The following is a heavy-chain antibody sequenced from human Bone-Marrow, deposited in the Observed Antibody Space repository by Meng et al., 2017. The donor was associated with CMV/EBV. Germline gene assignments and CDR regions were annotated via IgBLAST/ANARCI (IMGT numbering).Heavy chain of an antibody. CDR2: IRSKAYGGTT. CDR3: TRERGDYDFWSGLVGGADY. J-gene: IGHJ4*02. D-gene: IGHD3-3*01. CDR1: GFTFSSYE. V-gene: IGHV3-49*04. Sequence: GESLKISCAASGFTFSSYEMNWVRQAPGKGLEWVGFIRSKAYGGTTEYAASVKGRFTISRDDSKSIAYLQMNSLKTEDTAVYYCTRERGDYDFWSGLVGGADYWGQGTLVTVSS.